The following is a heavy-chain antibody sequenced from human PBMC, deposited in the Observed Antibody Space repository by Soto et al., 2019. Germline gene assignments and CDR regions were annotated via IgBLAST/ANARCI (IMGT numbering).Heavy chain of an antibody. Sequence: EASLKVSCKASGYTFTSYAMHWVRQAPGQRLEWMGWINAGNGNTKYSQKFQGRVTITRDTSASTAYMELSSLRSEDTAVYYCATAATSGYSSSWYSDYYYGMDVWGQGTTVTVSS. V-gene: IGHV1-3*01. J-gene: IGHJ6*02. CDR1: GYTFTSYA. CDR2: INAGNGNT. CDR3: ATAATSGYSSSWYSDYYYGMDV. D-gene: IGHD6-13*01.